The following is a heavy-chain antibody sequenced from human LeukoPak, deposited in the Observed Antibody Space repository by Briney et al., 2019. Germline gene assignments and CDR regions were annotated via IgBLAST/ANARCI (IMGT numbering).Heavy chain of an antibody. CDR3: ARGSGSSGKIDY. CDR1: DDSISSYY. V-gene: IGHV4-59*13. Sequence: PSETLSLTCTVSDDSISSYYWSWIRQPPGKGLEWIGYIYYSGSTNYNPSLKSRVTISLDTSKNQFSLKLSSVTAADTAVYYCARGSGSSGKIDYWGQGTLVTVSS. D-gene: IGHD6-19*01. CDR2: IYYSGST. J-gene: IGHJ4*02.